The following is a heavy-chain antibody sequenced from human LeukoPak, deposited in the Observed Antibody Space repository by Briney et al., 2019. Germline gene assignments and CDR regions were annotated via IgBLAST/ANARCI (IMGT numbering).Heavy chain of an antibody. J-gene: IGHJ6*02. CDR1: GGSISSSSYY. Sequence: PSETLSLTCTVSGGSISSSSYYWGWIRQPPGKGLEWIGSISYSGSTHYNPSLKSRATISVDTPKNQFSLKLSSVTAADTAVYYCEAMVRGLDAMDVWGQGTTVTVSS. CDR3: EAMVRGLDAMDV. D-gene: IGHD3-10*01. CDR2: ISYSGST. V-gene: IGHV4-39*07.